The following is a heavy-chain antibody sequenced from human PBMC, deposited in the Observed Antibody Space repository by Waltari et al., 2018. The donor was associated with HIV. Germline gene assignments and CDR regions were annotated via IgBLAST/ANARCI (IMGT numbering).Heavy chain of an antibody. D-gene: IGHD2-2*01. CDR2: MYNSGPT. CDR1: GGSITRNDFY. V-gene: IGHV4-39*01. Sequence: QLHLQESGPGLVKPSETLALTCTVSGGSITRNDFYWAWIRPPPGRGLEWNGRMYNSGPTDYNPSLKSLVSMSRETSKNRFSLRLHSVTAADTAIYYCARRGDGFNQHARLDHWGPGTLVTVSS. J-gene: IGHJ4*02. CDR3: ARRGDGFNQHARLDH.